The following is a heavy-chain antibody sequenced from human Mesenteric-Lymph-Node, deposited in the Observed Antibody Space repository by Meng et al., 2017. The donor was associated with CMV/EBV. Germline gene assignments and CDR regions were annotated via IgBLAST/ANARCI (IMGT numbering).Heavy chain of an antibody. D-gene: IGHD6-13*01. Sequence: GESLKISCAASGFTFSSYSMNWVRQAPGKGLEWISYISSGSSTMYYADSVKGRFTISRDNSKNTLYLQMNSLRAEDTAVYYCARATSSCLIYWGQGTLVTVSS. J-gene: IGHJ4*02. V-gene: IGHV3-48*01. CDR3: ARATSSCLIY. CDR1: GFTFSSYS. CDR2: ISSGSSTM.